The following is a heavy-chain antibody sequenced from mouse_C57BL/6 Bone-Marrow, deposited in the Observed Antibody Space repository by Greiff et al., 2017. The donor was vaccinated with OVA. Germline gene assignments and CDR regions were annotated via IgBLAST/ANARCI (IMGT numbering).Heavy chain of an antibody. D-gene: IGHD4-1*02. J-gene: IGHJ3*01. V-gene: IGHV1-19*01. CDR3: AQLGAWFAY. CDR1: GYTFTDYY. Sequence: VQLQQSGPVLVKPGASVKMSCKASGYTFTDYYMNWVKQSHGKSLEWIGVINPYNGGTSYNQKFKGKATLTVDKSSTPAYMELNSLTSEDSAVYYCAQLGAWFAYWGQGTLVTVSA. CDR2: INPYNGGT.